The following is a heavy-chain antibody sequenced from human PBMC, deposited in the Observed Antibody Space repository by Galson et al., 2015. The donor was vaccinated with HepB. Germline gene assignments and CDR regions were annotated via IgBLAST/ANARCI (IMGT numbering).Heavy chain of an antibody. CDR1: TLILTKYA. V-gene: IGHV3-23*01. J-gene: IGHJ1*01. Sequence: SLRLSCAASTLILTKYAMTWVRQAPGKGLEWVSGMSDNGDNTFYADSVKGRFTISRDISKNTVYLQMNSLRVEDTAVYYCATRSGASGWYSYFQHWGQGTLVTVSS. CDR2: MSDNGDNT. D-gene: IGHD6-19*01. CDR3: ATRSGASGWYSYFQH.